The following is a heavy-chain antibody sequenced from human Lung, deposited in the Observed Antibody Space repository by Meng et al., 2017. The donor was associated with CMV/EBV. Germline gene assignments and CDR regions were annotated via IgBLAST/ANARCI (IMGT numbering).Heavy chain of an antibody. D-gene: IGHD2-2*01. Sequence: QITLQESGPTLVKPTQTLTLTCTVSGFSLSTSEVGVGWIRQPPGKALEWLAVIYWDDDKRYSPSLKSRLTITKDTSKNQVVLTLTNMDPVDTATYYCALFTRSWFDPWGQGTLVTVSS. CDR2: IYWDDDK. J-gene: IGHJ5*02. CDR1: GFSLSTSEVG. CDR3: ALFTRSWFDP. V-gene: IGHV2-5*02.